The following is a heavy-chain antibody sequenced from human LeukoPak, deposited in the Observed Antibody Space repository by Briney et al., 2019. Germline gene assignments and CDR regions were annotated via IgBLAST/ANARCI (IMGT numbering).Heavy chain of an antibody. Sequence: GASVKVSCKASGYTFTSYGISWVRQAPGQGLEWMGWISAYNGNTNYAQKFQGRVTMTRDTSISTAYMELSRLRSDDTAVYYCARRKGTVTTARGSNFDYWGQGTLVTVSS. J-gene: IGHJ4*02. V-gene: IGHV1-18*01. D-gene: IGHD4-17*01. CDR2: ISAYNGNT. CDR1: GYTFTSYG. CDR3: ARRKGTVTTARGSNFDY.